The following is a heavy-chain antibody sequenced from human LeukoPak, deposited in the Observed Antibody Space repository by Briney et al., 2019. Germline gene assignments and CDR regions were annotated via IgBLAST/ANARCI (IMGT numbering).Heavy chain of an antibody. V-gene: IGHV2-5*02. CDR3: AHRAADMTFYD. CDR2: IYWDDDK. CDR1: GFSLSTSGVG. D-gene: IGHD6-25*01. Sequence: SGPTLVKPTQTLTLTCTFSGFSLSTSGVGVGWIRQPPGKALEWLALIYWDDDKRYSPSLNSRLTITKDTSKNQVVLTMTSMDPVDTATYYCAHRAADMTFYDCGQGTLVTVSS. J-gene: IGHJ4*02.